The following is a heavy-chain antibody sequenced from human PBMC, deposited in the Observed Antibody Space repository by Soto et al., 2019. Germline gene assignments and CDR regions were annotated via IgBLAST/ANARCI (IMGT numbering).Heavy chain of an antibody. CDR1: GGSISSSSYY. D-gene: IGHD3-22*01. Sequence: PSETLSLTCTVSGGSISSSSYYWGWIRQPPGKGLEWIGSIYYSGSTYYNPSLKSRVTISVDTSKNQFSLKLSSVTAADTAVYYCRSSGYFPGGDWFDPWGQGTLVTVSS. CDR2: IYYSGST. CDR3: RSSGYFPGGDWFDP. V-gene: IGHV4-39*01. J-gene: IGHJ5*02.